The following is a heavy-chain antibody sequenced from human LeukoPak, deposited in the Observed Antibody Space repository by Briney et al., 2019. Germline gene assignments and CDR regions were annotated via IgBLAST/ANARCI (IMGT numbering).Heavy chain of an antibody. D-gene: IGHD3-10*02. Sequence: GRSLRLSCAASGFTFSSYGMHWVHQAPGKGLEWVAVISYDGSNKYYADSVKGRFTISRDNSKNTLYLQMNSLRAEDTAVYYCAKDKFPRFVGGGPMSPFDYWGQGTLVTVSS. J-gene: IGHJ4*02. CDR2: ISYDGSNK. CDR3: AKDKFPRFVGGGPMSPFDY. CDR1: GFTFSSYG. V-gene: IGHV3-30*18.